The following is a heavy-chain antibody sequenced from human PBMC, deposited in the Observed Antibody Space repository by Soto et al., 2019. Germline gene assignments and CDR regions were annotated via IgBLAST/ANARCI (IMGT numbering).Heavy chain of an antibody. CDR2: INAGNGNT. CDR3: AREKRAQSRYYYYGMDV. D-gene: IGHD2-21*01. CDR1: GYTFTSYD. J-gene: IGHJ6*02. Sequence: QVQLVQSGAEVKKPGASVKVSCKASGYTFTSYDMHWVRQAPGQRLEWMGWINAGNGNTKYSQKFQGRVTITRDTSASTAYMERSNLRSEDTAVYYCAREKRAQSRYYYYGMDVWGQGTTVTVSS. V-gene: IGHV1-3*01.